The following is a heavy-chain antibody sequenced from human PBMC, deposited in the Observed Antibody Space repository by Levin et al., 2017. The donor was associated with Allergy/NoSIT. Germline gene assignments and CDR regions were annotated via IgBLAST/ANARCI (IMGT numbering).Heavy chain of an antibody. CDR2: IYYSGST. Sequence: PSETLSLTCTVSGGSISSYYWSWIRQPPGKGLEWIGYIYYSGSTNYNPSLKSRVTISVDTSKNQFSLRLSSVTAADTAVYDCARGEGGHSSGWYDYWGQGTLVTVSS. CDR3: ARGEGGHSSGWYDY. CDR1: GGSISSYY. V-gene: IGHV4-59*01. J-gene: IGHJ4*02. D-gene: IGHD6-19*01.